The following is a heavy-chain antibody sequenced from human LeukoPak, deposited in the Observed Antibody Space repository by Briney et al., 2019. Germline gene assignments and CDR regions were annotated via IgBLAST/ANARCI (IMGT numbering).Heavy chain of an antibody. D-gene: IGHD3-22*01. J-gene: IGHJ4*02. V-gene: IGHV3-30-3*01. CDR3: ARERRTYYYDSSRQGYFDY. CDR2: ISYDGSNK. CDR1: GFTFSSYA. Sequence: GGSLRLSCAASGFTFSSYAMHWVRQAPGKGLEWVAVISYDGSNKYYADSVKGRFTISRDNSKNTLYLQMNSLRAEDTAVYYCARERRTYYYDSSRQGYFDYWGQGTLVTVSS.